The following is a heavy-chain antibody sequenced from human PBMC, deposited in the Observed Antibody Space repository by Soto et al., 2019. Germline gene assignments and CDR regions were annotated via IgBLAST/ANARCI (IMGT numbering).Heavy chain of an antibody. CDR3: ASPATYFSL. Sequence: QVQLQESGPGLVKPSETLSLTCSVSGGLISNYYWSWIRQPPGEGLEWIGYISNSGSTNDNPSLTGRVTISVDTSRNQVSLKLNFVNAADTAVYYCASPATYFSLWGRGTLVTVSS. V-gene: IGHV4-59*01. CDR2: ISNSGST. CDR1: GGLISNYY. J-gene: IGHJ2*01.